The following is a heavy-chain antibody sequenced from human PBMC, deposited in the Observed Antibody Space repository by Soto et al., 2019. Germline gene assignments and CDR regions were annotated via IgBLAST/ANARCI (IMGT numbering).Heavy chain of an antibody. D-gene: IGHD6-19*01. V-gene: IGHV3-64D*06. J-gene: IGHJ4*02. CDR1: GFTFTSYA. CDR2: ISSYGADT. Sequence: GGSLRLSCSASGFTFTSYAMHWVRQAPGKGPEFVSAISSYGADTYYADSVKGRFAISRDNSKNTLYLQMSSLRAEDTALYYCVKEGYMRSDWYGQFDYWGQGALVTVSS. CDR3: VKEGYMRSDWYGQFDY.